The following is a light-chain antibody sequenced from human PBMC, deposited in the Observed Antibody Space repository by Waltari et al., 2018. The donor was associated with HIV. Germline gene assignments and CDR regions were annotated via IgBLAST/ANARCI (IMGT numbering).Light chain of an antibody. CDR2: NNN. V-gene: IGLV1-44*01. Sequence: QSVLTQPPSASETPGQRVTISCSGSTSNIETNTVSWYQQFPGTAPTLLFNNNNQRASGVPSRFSGSKSGTSASLAIDGLQSDDEALYYCASWDTSLNAWVFGGGTTLTVL. J-gene: IGLJ3*02. CDR3: ASWDTSLNAWV. CDR1: TSNIETNT.